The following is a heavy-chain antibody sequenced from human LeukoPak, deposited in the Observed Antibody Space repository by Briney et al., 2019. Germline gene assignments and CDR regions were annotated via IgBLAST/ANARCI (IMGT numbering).Heavy chain of an antibody. CDR2: ISSSGSTI. CDR1: GFTFSSYE. CDR3: ARGPHYSGYDLWAFDF. V-gene: IGHV3-48*03. Sequence: GGSLRLSCAASGFTFSSYEMNWVRQAPGKGLEWVSYISSSGSTIYYADSVKGRFTISRDNAKNSLYLQMNSLRAEDTAVYYCARGPHYSGYDLWAFDFWGQGTMVTVSS. J-gene: IGHJ3*01. D-gene: IGHD5-12*01.